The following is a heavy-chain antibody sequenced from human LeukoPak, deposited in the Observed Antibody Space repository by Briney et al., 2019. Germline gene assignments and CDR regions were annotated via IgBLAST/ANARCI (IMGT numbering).Heavy chain of an antibody. CDR2: IRFDGSNK. J-gene: IGHJ4*02. CDR3: AKDFSVYYYDSRVSDY. Sequence: GGSLRLSCAASGFTLSSYGMHWVRQAPGKGLEWVAFIRFDGSNKYYADSVKGRFTISRDNSKNTLYLQMNSLRAEDTAVYYCAKDFSVYYYDSRVSDYWGQGTLVTVSS. CDR1: GFTLSSYG. V-gene: IGHV3-30*02. D-gene: IGHD3-22*01.